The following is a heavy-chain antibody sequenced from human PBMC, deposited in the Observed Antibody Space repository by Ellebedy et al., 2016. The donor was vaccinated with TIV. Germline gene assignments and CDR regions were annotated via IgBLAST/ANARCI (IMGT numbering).Heavy chain of an antibody. J-gene: IGHJ3*02. CDR1: GFAFTTFA. D-gene: IGHD2-8*02. Sequence: PGGSLRLSCAASGFAFTTFAMHWVRQAPGKGLEWMAVISYNGKNQYIADSVRGRFTISRDNSRHTMDLQMNSLRAEDTAVYYCARGESTAGRAASDIWGQGTMVTVSS. CDR2: ISYNGKNQ. CDR3: ARGESTAGRAASDI. V-gene: IGHV3-30*04.